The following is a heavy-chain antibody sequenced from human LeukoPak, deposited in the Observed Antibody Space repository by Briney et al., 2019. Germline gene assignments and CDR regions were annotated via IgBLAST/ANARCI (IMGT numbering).Heavy chain of an antibody. D-gene: IGHD6-19*01. J-gene: IGHJ6*03. CDR3: AVYSGGYDYYMDV. Sequence: SETLPLTCTVSGGSISSSSYYWGWIRQPPGKGLEWIGSIYYSGSTYYNPSLKSRVTISVDTSKNQFSLKLSSVTAADTAVYYCAVYSGGYDYYMDVWGKGTTVTVSS. V-gene: IGHV4-39*07. CDR2: IYYSGST. CDR1: GGSISSSSYY.